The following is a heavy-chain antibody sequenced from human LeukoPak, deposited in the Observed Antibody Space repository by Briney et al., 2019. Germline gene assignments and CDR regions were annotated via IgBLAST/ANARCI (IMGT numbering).Heavy chain of an antibody. CDR3: ARSTRYCSGGSCYQPFDY. D-gene: IGHD2-15*01. CDR1: GGSFSGYY. CDR2: INHSGST. Sequence: SETLSLTCAVYGGSFSGYYWSWIRQPPGKGLEWIGEINHSGSTNYNPSLKRRVTISVDTSKNQFSLKLSSVTAADTAVYYCARSTRYCSGGSCYQPFDYWGQGTLVTVSS. J-gene: IGHJ4*02. V-gene: IGHV4-34*01.